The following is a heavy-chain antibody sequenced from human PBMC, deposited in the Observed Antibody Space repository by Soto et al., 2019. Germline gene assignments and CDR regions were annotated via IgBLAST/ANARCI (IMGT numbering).Heavy chain of an antibody. CDR3: ARAAASYNDYFDD. Sequence: QVQLVQSGAEERMPGASVKLSCKASGYTFTNYGIHWVRQAPGQSLEWMRWINTDKGDTKYSQNFQGRVTIIRDTSATTAYVDLSSLRSEDTAVYYCARAAASYNDYFDDWGQGALVTVSS. CDR2: INTDKGDT. J-gene: IGHJ4*02. CDR1: GYTFTNYG. V-gene: IGHV1-3*04. D-gene: IGHD3-9*01.